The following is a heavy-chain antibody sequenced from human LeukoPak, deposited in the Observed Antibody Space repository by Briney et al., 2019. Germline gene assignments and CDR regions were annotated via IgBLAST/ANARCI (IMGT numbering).Heavy chain of an antibody. CDR2: IKSKTDGGTT. V-gene: IGHV3-15*01. Sequence: GGSLRLSWAVSGFTISNVWMSWVRQAPGKGLEWVGRIKSKTDGGTTDYAAPVNGRFTISRDDSKNTLYLQMNSLKTEDTAVYYCTTDFPGDRYFDWLFSQRYWGQGTLVTVSS. CDR1: GFTISNVW. CDR3: TTDFPGDRYFDWLFSQRY. D-gene: IGHD3-9*01. J-gene: IGHJ4*02.